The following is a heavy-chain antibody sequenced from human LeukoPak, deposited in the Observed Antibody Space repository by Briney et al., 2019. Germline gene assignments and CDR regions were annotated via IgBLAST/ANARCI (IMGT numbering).Heavy chain of an antibody. CDR3: ARVSYGNWFDP. CDR2: ISGSGGST. Sequence: GGSLRLSCAASGFTFSIYAMTWVRQAPGKGLEWVSTISGSGGSTYYADSVKGRFTISRDNSKNTLYLQMNSLRAEDTAVYYCARVSYGNWFDPWGQGTLVTVSS. J-gene: IGHJ5*02. D-gene: IGHD2-8*01. CDR1: GFTFSIYA. V-gene: IGHV3-23*01.